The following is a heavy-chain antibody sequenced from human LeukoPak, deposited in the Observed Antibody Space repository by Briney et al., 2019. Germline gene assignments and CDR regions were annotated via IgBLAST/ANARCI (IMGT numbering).Heavy chain of an antibody. V-gene: IGHV1-24*01. CDR3: ATATVLRFLEWLFDY. D-gene: IGHD3-3*01. CDR2: FDPEDGGT. CDR1: GYTLTELS. Sequence: ASVKVSCKVSGYTLTELSMHWVRQAPGKGLEWMGGFDPEDGGTIYAQKFQGRVTMTEDTSTDTAYMELSSLRSEDTAVYYCATATVLRFLEWLFDYWGQGTLVTVSS. J-gene: IGHJ4*02.